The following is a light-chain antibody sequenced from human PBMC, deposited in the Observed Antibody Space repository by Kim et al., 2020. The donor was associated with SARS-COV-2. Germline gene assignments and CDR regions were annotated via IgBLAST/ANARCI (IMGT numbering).Light chain of an antibody. Sequence: SSELTQDPAVSVALGQTVRITCQGDSLRNNYASWYQQKPGQAPVVVIYGKNNRLSGIPDRFSGSTSGSTASLILTGAQAEDEADYYCKSRDSSTNHLVFG. CDR3: KSRDSSTNHLV. CDR1: SLRNNY. CDR2: GKN. V-gene: IGLV3-19*01. J-gene: IGLJ2*01.